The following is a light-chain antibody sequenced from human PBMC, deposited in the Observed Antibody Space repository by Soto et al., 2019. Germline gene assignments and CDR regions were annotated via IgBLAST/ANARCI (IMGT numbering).Light chain of an antibody. V-gene: IGLV2-14*01. J-gene: IGLJ1*01. CDR1: FNDVGGFDY. CDR2: EVR. CDR3: SSYTSTNTMV. Sequence: QSALTQPASVSGAPGQSITLSCTGTFNDVGGFDYVSWYQHHPGKAPKLLICEVRNRPSGASNRFSGSRSGKTASLTISGLQAEDEADYYCSSYTSTNTMVFGTGTKLTVL.